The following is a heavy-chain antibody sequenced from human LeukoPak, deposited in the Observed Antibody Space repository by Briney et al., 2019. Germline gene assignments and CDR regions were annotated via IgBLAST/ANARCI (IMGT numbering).Heavy chain of an antibody. D-gene: IGHD4/OR15-4a*01. V-gene: IGHV1-2*02. CDR2: TKPKDGGT. Sequence: ASVTVSCKASGFSLSSYYIHWVRQAPGQGLEWMGWTKPKDGGTNYADNFEGRVSLTRDTSTNTVFMELTKLRSDDTAIYYCTRARREEGYVYGADFFDLGGQGTLVSVS. CDR3: TRARREEGYVYGADFFDL. J-gene: IGHJ4*02. CDR1: GFSLSSYY.